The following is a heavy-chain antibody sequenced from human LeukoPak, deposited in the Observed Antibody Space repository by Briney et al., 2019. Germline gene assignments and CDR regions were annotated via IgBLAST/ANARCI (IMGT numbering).Heavy chain of an antibody. D-gene: IGHD3-9*01. Sequence: SETLSLTCTHLLGSIRVSSFYSGWIRQPPGKGLEWIGSIYYSGSTYYNPSLKSRVTISVDTSKNQFSLKLSSVTAADTAVYYCARSWKVYYDILTFHKGLVGYWGQGTLVTVSS. CDR2: IYYSGST. V-gene: IGHV4-39*01. J-gene: IGHJ4*02. CDR3: ARSWKVYYDILTFHKGLVGY. CDR1: LGSIRVSSFY.